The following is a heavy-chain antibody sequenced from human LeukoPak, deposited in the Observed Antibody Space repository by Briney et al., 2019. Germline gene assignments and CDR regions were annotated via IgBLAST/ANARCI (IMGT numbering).Heavy chain of an antibody. V-gene: IGHV1-2*02. CDR3: ARFGYGDYARRGVPFDY. D-gene: IGHD4-17*01. J-gene: IGHJ4*02. CDR1: GYTFTGYY. Sequence: ASVKVSCKASGYTFTGYYMHWVRQAPGQGLEWMGWINPNSGGTNYAQKFQGRVTMTRDTSISTAYMELSRLRSDDTAVYYCARFGYGDYARRGVPFDYWGQGTLVTVSS. CDR2: INPNSGGT.